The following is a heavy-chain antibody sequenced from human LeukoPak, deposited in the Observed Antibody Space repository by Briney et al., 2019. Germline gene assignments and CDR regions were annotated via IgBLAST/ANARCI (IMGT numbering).Heavy chain of an antibody. V-gene: IGHV4-59*01. D-gene: IGHD1-26*01. CDR2: IYYSGST. J-gene: IGHJ5*02. CDR3: ARDRIVGATTAFDP. Sequence: PSETLSLTCTVSGGSISNYYWSWIRQPPGKGLEWIGYIYYSGSTNYNPSLKSRVTISVDTSKNQFSLKLSSVTAADTAVYYCARDRIVGATTAFDPWGQGTLVTVSS. CDR1: GGSISNYY.